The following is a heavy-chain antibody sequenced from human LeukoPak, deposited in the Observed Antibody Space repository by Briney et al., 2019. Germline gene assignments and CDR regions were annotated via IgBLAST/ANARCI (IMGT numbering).Heavy chain of an antibody. CDR1: GGSIRTYY. CDR3: ARDSPYGYTLGDYYYFMDV. V-gene: IGHV4-4*07. Sequence: SETLSLTCIVFGGSIRTYYWTWIRQSAGNGLEFIGRIHSGGTTNFNPSLASRVSLSVDTSKNEVSLRLYSVTAADTAVYYCARDSPYGYTLGDYYYFMDVWGKGTTVTVS. J-gene: IGHJ6*03. CDR2: IHSGGTT. D-gene: IGHD5-12*01.